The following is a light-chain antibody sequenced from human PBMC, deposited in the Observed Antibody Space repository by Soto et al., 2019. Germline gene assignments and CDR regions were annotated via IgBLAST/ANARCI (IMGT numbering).Light chain of an antibody. Sequence: ETVLTQSPATLSLSPGERDTLSCRASETFCSGCLAWYQQKPGQSPRLLIYGASSRATGIPDRFSGSGSGTDFTLTISRREPEDFAVYYCQHYGTTPWTFGPGTKVGIK. CDR2: GAS. CDR1: ETFCSGC. V-gene: IGKV3-20*01. J-gene: IGKJ1*01. CDR3: QHYGTTPWT.